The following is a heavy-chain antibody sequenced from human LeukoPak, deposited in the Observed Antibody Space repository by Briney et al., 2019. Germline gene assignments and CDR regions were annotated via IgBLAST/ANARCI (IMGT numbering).Heavy chain of an antibody. D-gene: IGHD3-22*01. Sequence: SETLSLTCTVSGGSISSGSYYWSWIRQPAGKGLEWIGRIYTSGSTNYNPSLKSQVTISVDTSKNQFSLKLGSVTAADTAVYYCARDYYDNMDVWGKGTTVTVSS. CDR3: ARDYYDNMDV. V-gene: IGHV4-61*02. CDR1: GGSISSGSYY. J-gene: IGHJ6*03. CDR2: IYTSGST.